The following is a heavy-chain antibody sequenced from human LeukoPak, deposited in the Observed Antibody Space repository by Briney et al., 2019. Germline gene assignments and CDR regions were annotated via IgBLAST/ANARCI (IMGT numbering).Heavy chain of an antibody. CDR1: GFTFNNYS. CDR2: IMIGGDGK. J-gene: IGHJ4*02. Sequence: GGSLRLSCAGSGFTFNNYSMSWVRRAPRKGLEWVSTIMIGGDGKHYADSVKGRFTISRDRSESTLYLQMNGLRADDTAVYYCVRAAPRDCSPASCSLFDTWGQGTLVTVSS. V-gene: IGHV3-23*01. CDR3: VRAAPRDCSPASCSLFDT. D-gene: IGHD2-2*01.